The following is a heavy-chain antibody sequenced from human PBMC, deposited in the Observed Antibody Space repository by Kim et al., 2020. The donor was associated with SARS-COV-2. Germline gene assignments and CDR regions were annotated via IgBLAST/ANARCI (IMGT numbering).Heavy chain of an antibody. D-gene: IGHD1-26*01. V-gene: IGHV1-46*01. J-gene: IGHJ4*02. CDR3: ARAWDQNFDY. CDR2: TP. Sequence: TPRYAHNFQGRVTTTGDTSTSTVYMELSSLRSEDTAVYYCARAWDQNFDYWGQGTLVTVSS.